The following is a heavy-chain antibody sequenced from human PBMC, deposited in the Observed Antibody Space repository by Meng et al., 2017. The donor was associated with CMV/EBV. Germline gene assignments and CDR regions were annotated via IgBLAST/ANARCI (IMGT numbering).Heavy chain of an antibody. CDR3: ARDRGSSWYPINYYYYGMDV. V-gene: IGHV3-21*01. Sequence: GESLKISCAASGFTFSSYSMNWVRQAPGKGLEWVSSISSSSSYIYYADSVKGRFTISRDNAKNSLYLQMNSPRAEDTAVYYCARDRGSSWYPINYYYYGMDVWGQGTTVTVSS. D-gene: IGHD6-13*01. J-gene: IGHJ6*02. CDR1: GFTFSSYS. CDR2: ISSSSSYI.